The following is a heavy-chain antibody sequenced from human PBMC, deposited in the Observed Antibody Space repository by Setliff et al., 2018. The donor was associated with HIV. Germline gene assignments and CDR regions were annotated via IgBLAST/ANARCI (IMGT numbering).Heavy chain of an antibody. V-gene: IGHV4-59*11. Sequence: PEETLSLTCTVSGDSINTRYWSWIRQPPGKGLEWIGCISHSGNTNFNPSLNSRVTISLDTSKNQFSLRLTSLTAADTAIYYCARSTVGAGASFPWGRGILVTVSS. D-gene: IGHD1-26*01. CDR3: ARSTVGAGASFP. CDR1: GDSINTRY. J-gene: IGHJ5*02. CDR2: ISHSGNT.